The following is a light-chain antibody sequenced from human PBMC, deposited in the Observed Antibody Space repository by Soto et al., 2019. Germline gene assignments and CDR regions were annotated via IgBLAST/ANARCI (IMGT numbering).Light chain of an antibody. CDR2: VAS. CDR1: QSISHY. V-gene: IGKV1-39*01. CDR3: QERDSTS. Sequence: IHMTQSPSSLSASLGDRVTIACRASQSISHYFNWYQQNPGKAPKXLIXVASNLQSGVPSRFSGSGSGTDFTLTISSLQAEEIATYYCQERDSTSFGQGTKVEIK. J-gene: IGKJ1*01.